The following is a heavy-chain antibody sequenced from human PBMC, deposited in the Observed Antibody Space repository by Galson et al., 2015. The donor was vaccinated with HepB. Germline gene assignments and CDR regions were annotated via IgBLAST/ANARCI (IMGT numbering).Heavy chain of an antibody. CDR2: ISSSSNTI. CDR3: VFLRGNDLKPLDY. J-gene: IGHJ4*02. CDR1: TFIFSTYS. V-gene: IGHV3-48*04. D-gene: IGHD4-23*01. Sequence: SLRLSCAASTFIFSTYSMNWVRQAPGKGLEWVSYISSSSNTIYYADSVKGRFTISRDNVKNSLYLQMNSLRAEDTAVYYRVFLRGNDLKPLDYWGQGTLVTVSS.